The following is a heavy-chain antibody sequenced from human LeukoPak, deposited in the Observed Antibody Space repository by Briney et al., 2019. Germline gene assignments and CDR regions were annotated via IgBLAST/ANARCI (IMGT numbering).Heavy chain of an antibody. V-gene: IGHV3-21*01. CDR3: ARTSDTSGRLYWYFDL. J-gene: IGHJ2*01. D-gene: IGHD3-22*01. CDR2: ISTSSSHI. Sequence: GGSLRLSCAASGFTFSSYAMSWVRQAPGKGLEWVSFISTSSSHIHYADSVKGRFTISRDNAKNSLYLQMNSLRAEDTAVYYCARTSDTSGRLYWYFDLWGRGTLVTVSS. CDR1: GFTFSSYA.